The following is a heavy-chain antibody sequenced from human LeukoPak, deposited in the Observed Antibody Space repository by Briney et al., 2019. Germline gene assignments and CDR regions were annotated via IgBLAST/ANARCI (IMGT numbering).Heavy chain of an antibody. V-gene: IGHV3-9*01. D-gene: IGHD2-15*01. Sequence: PGGSLRLSCAASGFTFDEHAMHWVRHAPGKGLEWVSGISYSSETIGYVDSVKGRFTISRDNRKNSLYLQMNSLRPEDTALYYCAKDRGGGSQLGDAFDVWGQGTMVRVSS. J-gene: IGHJ3*01. CDR2: ISYSSETI. CDR3: AKDRGGGSQLGDAFDV. CDR1: GFTFDEHA.